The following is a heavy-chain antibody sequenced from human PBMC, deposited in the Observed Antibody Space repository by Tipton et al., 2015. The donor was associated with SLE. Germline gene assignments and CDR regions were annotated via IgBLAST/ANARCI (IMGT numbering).Heavy chain of an antibody. Sequence: TLSLTCSVSGGPITNYYWNWIRQSPGKGLEWIGYIYYSGTTKYNPSLKSRVTISVDTSKNQFSLNLSSVTAADTAVYYCARRRIAARPGLDYWGQGTLVTVSS. D-gene: IGHD6-6*01. CDR2: IYYSGTT. CDR1: GGPITNYY. V-gene: IGHV4-59*12. CDR3: ARRRIAARPGLDY. J-gene: IGHJ4*02.